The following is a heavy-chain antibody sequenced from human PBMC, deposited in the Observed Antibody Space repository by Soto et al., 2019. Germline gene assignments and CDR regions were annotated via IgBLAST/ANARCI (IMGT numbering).Heavy chain of an antibody. CDR2: IYYTGSNNY. CDR3: ARHSSGWYLDR. J-gene: IGHJ4*02. D-gene: IGHD6-19*01. CDR1: GGSISGYY. Sequence: QVQLQESGPGLVKPSETLSLTCTISGGSISGYYWTWVRQSPRMGLEWIGYIYYTGSNNYNYNPSLHSRVTMSVDTSKNQFSLKLTSVTAADTAVYYCARHSSGWYLDRWGQGTLVTVSS. V-gene: IGHV4-59*08.